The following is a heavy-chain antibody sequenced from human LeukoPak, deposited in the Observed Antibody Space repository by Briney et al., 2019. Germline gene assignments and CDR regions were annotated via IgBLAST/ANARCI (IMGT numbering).Heavy chain of an antibody. V-gene: IGHV4-59*01. Sequence: SKTLSLTCTVSGGSISSYYWSWIRQPPGKGLEWIGYIYYSGSTNYNPSLKSRVTISVDTSKNQFSLKLSSVTAADTAVYYCARYGSGSARGYFDYWGQGTLVTVSS. CDR1: GGSISSYY. D-gene: IGHD3-10*01. CDR2: IYYSGST. J-gene: IGHJ4*02. CDR3: ARYGSGSARGYFDY.